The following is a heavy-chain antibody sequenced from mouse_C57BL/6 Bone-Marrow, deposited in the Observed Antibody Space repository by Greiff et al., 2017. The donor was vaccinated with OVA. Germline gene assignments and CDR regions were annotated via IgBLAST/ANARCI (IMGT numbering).Heavy chain of an antibody. J-gene: IGHJ4*01. CDR1: GYTFTSYG. D-gene: IGHD2-2*01. Sequence: QVQLQQSVAELARPGASVKLSCKASGYTFTSYGISWVKQRTGQGLEWIGEIYPRSGNTYYNEKFKGKATLTADKSSSTAYMELRSLTSEDSAVYFCARRYYGYSYYYAMDYWGQGTSVTVSS. CDR3: ARRYYGYSYYYAMDY. V-gene: IGHV1-81*01. CDR2: IYPRSGNT.